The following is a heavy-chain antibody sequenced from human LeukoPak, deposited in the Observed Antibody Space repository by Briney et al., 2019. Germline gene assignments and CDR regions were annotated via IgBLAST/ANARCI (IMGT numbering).Heavy chain of an antibody. Sequence: GRSLRLSCAASGFTFSTYSMNWVRQAPGKGLEWVSSISSSSTYIFYADSVKGRFTISRDNAKNSLYLQMNSLRAEDTAVYYCARALGYDSSGYDAFDIWGQGTMVTVSS. D-gene: IGHD3-22*01. V-gene: IGHV3-21*01. CDR3: ARALGYDSSGYDAFDI. J-gene: IGHJ3*02. CDR1: GFTFSTYS. CDR2: ISSSSTYI.